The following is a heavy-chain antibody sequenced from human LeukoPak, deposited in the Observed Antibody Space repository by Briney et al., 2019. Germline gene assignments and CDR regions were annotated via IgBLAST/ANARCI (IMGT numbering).Heavy chain of an antibody. CDR2: ISGYGDIT. J-gene: IGHJ4*02. CDR1: GFPFNSYA. V-gene: IGHV3-23*01. D-gene: IGHD3-3*01. Sequence: AGGSLSLSCAASGFPFNSYAMSWVRQAPGKGLEWVSAISGYGDITSYADSVKGRFTISRDNSKNTLYLQMDSLSPDDTAVYYCASGYDFWSGHYAGGEPTNWGQGTLVTVSS. CDR3: ASGYDFWSGHYAGGEPTN.